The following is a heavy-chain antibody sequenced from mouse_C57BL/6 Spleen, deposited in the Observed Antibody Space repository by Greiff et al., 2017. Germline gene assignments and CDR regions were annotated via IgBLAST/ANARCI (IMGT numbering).Heavy chain of an antibody. D-gene: IGHD1-1*01. CDR3: ARSLSITTVVATDAMDY. Sequence: VQLQESGPELVKPGASVKISCKASGYAFSSSWMNWVKQRPGKGLEWIGRIYPGDGDTNYNGKFKGKATLTADKSSSTAYMQLSSLTSYESAVYFCARSLSITTVVATDAMDYWGQGTSVTVSS. J-gene: IGHJ4*01. CDR2: IYPGDGDT. V-gene: IGHV1-82*01. CDR1: GYAFSSSW.